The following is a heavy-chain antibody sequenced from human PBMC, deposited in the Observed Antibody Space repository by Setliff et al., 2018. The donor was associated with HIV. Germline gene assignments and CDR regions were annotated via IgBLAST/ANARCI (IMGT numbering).Heavy chain of an antibody. J-gene: IGHJ3*02. V-gene: IGHV7-4-1*02. CDR2: INTYTGNP. Sequence: ASVKVSCKASGYTFTSYGMSWVRQAPGQGLEWMGWINTYTGNPMYAQGFTGRFVFSLDPSVNTAYLQINSLTPDDGGVYYCAVDRHAFDIWGQGTVVTVSS. CDR1: GYTFTSYG. CDR3: AVDRHAFDI. D-gene: IGHD5-12*01.